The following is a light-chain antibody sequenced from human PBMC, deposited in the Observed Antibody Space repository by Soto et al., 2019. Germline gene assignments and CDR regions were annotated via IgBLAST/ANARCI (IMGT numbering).Light chain of an antibody. CDR2: EVS. Sequence: QSVLTQPASVSGSPGQSITISCTGTSSDVGGYNSVSWYQQHPGKAPKLMIYEVSNRPSGVSNRFSGSKSGNTASLTISGLQAEDDADYYCSSYTSSSIDYVFGTGTKVTVL. CDR3: SSYTSSSIDYV. V-gene: IGLV2-14*01. J-gene: IGLJ1*01. CDR1: SSDVGGYNS.